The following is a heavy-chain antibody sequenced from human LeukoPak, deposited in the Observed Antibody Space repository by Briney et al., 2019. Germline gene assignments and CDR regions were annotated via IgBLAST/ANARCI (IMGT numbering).Heavy chain of an antibody. CDR3: ARGRYCSGGSCFTGRYYYYMDV. Sequence: GGSLRLSCAASVFTFSSYAMSWVRQAPGKGLEWVSAISDSGGSIYYADSVKGRFTISRDNSENTLYLQMNSLRAEDTAVYYCARGRYCSGGSCFTGRYYYYMDVWGKGTTVTVSS. CDR2: ISDSGGSI. V-gene: IGHV3-23*01. CDR1: VFTFSSYA. J-gene: IGHJ6*03. D-gene: IGHD2-15*01.